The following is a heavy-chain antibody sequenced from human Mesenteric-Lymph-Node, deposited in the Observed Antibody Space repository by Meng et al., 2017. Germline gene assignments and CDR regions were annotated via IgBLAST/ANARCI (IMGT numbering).Heavy chain of an antibody. Sequence: QVDDQESGPGRVKPSGTLPHTGTGSGDSRSSDVWWSGVRQPPGEGLEWIVEVYHRGDTNYNPSLKSRDDISVDKAKNQFYLSLFSVTAADTAVYYCGRDQGRELINHWGQGTLVTVSS. CDR2: VYHRGDT. V-gene: IGHV4-4*02. J-gene: IGHJ4*02. CDR1: GDSRSSDVW. CDR3: GRDQGRELINH. D-gene: IGHD1-7*01.